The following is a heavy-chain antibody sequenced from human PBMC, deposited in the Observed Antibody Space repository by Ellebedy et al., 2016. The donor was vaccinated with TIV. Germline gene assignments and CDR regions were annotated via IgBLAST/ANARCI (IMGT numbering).Heavy chain of an antibody. CDR1: GGSISSSSYY. Sequence: SETLSLTXTVSGGSISSSSYYWGWIRQPPGKGLEWIGSIYYSGSTYYNPSLKSRVTISVDTSKNQFSLKLSSVTAADTAVYYCASVQLEWGNWFDPWGQGTLVTVSS. CDR2: IYYSGST. D-gene: IGHD1-1*01. CDR3: ASVQLEWGNWFDP. V-gene: IGHV4-39*01. J-gene: IGHJ5*02.